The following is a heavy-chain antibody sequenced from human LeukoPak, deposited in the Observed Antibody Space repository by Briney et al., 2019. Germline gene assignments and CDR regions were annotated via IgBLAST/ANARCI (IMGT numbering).Heavy chain of an antibody. D-gene: IGHD6-19*01. CDR3: ARDRSSSGWYHWFDP. CDR1: GYTFTSYG. V-gene: IGHV1-18*04. J-gene: IGHJ5*02. Sequence: ASVKVSCKASGYTFTSYGISWVRQAPGQGLEWMGLISAYNGNTNYAQKLQGRVTMTTDTSTSTAYMELRSLRSDDTAVYYCARDRSSSGWYHWFDPWGQGTLVTVSS. CDR2: ISAYNGNT.